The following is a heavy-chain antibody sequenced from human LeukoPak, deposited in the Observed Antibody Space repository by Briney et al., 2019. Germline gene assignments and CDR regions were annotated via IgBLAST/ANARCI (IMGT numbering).Heavy chain of an antibody. J-gene: IGHJ3*02. V-gene: IGHV4-39*07. CDR3: ARWITMIVVVSSYDAFDI. D-gene: IGHD3-22*01. CDR1: GGSISSSSYY. Sequence: PSETLSLTCTVSGGSISSSSYYWGWIRQPPGKGLEWIGYIYHSGSTYYNPSLKSRVTISVDTSKNQFSLKLSSVTAADTAVYYCARWITMIVVVSSYDAFDIWGQGTMVTVSS. CDR2: IYHSGST.